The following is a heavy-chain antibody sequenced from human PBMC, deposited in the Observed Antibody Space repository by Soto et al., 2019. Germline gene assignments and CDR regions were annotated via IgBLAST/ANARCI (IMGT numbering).Heavy chain of an antibody. CDR2: MNPNSGNT. J-gene: IGHJ4*02. CDR1: GYTFTSYD. D-gene: IGHD3-22*01. CDR3: AREVTMIVDN. V-gene: IGHV1-8*01. Sequence: QVQLVQSGAEVKKPGASVKVSCKASGYTFTSYDINWVRQATGQGLEWMGWMNPNSGNTGYAQKFXGXVXMXXNTSISTAYMELSSLRSEDTAVYYCAREVTMIVDNWGQGPLVTVSS.